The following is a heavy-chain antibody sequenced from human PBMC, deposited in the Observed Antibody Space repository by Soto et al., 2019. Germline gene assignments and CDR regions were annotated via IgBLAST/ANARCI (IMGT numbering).Heavy chain of an antibody. V-gene: IGHV1-18*01. Sequence: QVQLVGSGAEVKKPGASVKVSCKASGYTFSGYAIGWVRQAPGQGLAGMGWISAYNGNTDYAQRFLGRVTMTTDASASTAYMELRVLTPDDTAVYYCARPFGDYGDYGWCLRYWGQGTLVTVSS. CDR2: ISAYNGNT. CDR3: ARPFGDYGDYGWCLRY. J-gene: IGHJ4*02. CDR1: GYTFSGYA. D-gene: IGHD4-17*01.